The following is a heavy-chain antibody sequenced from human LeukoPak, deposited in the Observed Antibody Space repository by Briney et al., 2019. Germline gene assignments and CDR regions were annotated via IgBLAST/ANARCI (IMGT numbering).Heavy chain of an antibody. V-gene: IGHV3-30*04. D-gene: IGHD3-16*01. CDR3: ARGGRDSSLGNIDH. J-gene: IGHJ4*02. Sequence: GGSLRLSCAASGFTFSTHAIQWVRQAPGKGLEWVSVISYDGSDQYYADSVQGRFIISRDNSKNTLCLQMNSLRAEDTAVYYCARGGRDSSLGNIDHWGQRTVVTVSS. CDR1: GFTFSTHA. CDR2: ISYDGSDQ.